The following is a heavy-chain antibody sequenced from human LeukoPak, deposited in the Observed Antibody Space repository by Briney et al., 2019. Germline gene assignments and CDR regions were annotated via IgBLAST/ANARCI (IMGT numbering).Heavy chain of an antibody. V-gene: IGHV3-15*01. CDR3: VADEPGNSRALDY. D-gene: IGHD1-14*01. CDR2: IKSKTHGGTT. CDR1: GFTFNNAW. Sequence: GGSLRLSCAASGFTFNNAWVTWVRQAPGKGLEWVGLIKSKTHGGTTDYTAPVKGRFTISRDDSQNTVYLQMNSLKTEDTAVYYCVADEPGNSRALDYWGQGTLVTVSS. J-gene: IGHJ4*02.